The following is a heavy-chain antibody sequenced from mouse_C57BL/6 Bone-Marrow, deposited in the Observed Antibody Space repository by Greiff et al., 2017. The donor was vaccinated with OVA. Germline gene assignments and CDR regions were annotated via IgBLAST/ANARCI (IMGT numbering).Heavy chain of an antibody. D-gene: IGHD1-1*01. CDR1: GYTFTSYW. J-gene: IGHJ2*01. CDR2: IDPSDSYT. V-gene: IGHV1-69*01. Sequence: QVQLQQSGAELVMPGASVKLSCKASGYTFTSYWMHWVKQRPGQGLEWIGEIDPSDSYTKYNQKFKGKSTLTVDKSSSTAYMQLSSLTSEDSAVYYCARSVTTVVDFDYWGQGTTLTVSS. CDR3: ARSVTTVVDFDY.